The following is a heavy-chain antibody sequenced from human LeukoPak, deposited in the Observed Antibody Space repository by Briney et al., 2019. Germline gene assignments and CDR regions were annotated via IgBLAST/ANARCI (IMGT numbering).Heavy chain of an antibody. CDR2: IYPGDSDT. Sequence: KFGESLKISCKGSGYSFTSYWIGWVRQMPGKGLEWMGIIYPGDSDTRYSPSFQGQVTISADKSISTAYLQWSSLKASDTAMYYCARHTRTTGTTSEEGYYYMDVWGKGTTVTVSS. J-gene: IGHJ6*03. V-gene: IGHV5-51*01. CDR1: GYSFTSYW. D-gene: IGHD1-1*01. CDR3: ARHTRTTGTTSEEGYYYMDV.